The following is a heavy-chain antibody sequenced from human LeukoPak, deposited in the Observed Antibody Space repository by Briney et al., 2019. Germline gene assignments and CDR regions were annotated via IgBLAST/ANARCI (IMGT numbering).Heavy chain of an antibody. J-gene: IGHJ5*02. V-gene: IGHV4-59*01. Sequence: SETLSLTCTASGGSISSYYWSWIRQPPGKGLEWIGYIYYSGSTNYNPSLKSRVTISVDTSKNQFSLKLSSVTAADTAVYYCARAWFVGGGSGSYSWFDPWGQGTLVTVSS. CDR3: ARAWFVGGGSGSYSWFDP. CDR1: GGSISSYY. D-gene: IGHD3-10*01. CDR2: IYYSGST.